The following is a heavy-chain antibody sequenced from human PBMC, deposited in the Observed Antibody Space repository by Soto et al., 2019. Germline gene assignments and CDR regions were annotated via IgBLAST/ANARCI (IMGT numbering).Heavy chain of an antibody. D-gene: IGHD2-15*01. CDR1: GYTFTGYY. CDR3: ARGSYYCSGGSCYRDAFDI. CDR2: NNPNSGGT. V-gene: IGHV1-2*04. J-gene: IGHJ3*02. Sequence: QVQLVQSGAEVKKPGASVKVSCKASGYTFTGYYMHWVRQAPGQGLEWMGWNNPNSGGTNYAQKFQGWVTMTRDTSISTAYMELSRLRSDDTAVYYCARGSYYCSGGSCYRDAFDIWGQGTMVTVSS.